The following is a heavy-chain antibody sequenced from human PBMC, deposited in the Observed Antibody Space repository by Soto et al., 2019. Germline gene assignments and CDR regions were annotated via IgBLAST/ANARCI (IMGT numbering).Heavy chain of an antibody. D-gene: IGHD3-3*01. V-gene: IGHV3-23*01. CDR1: GFTFSSYA. J-gene: IGHJ5*02. CDR2: ISCSGGST. CDR3: AKWPAYYDFWSGYAYNWFDP. Sequence: GGSLRLSCAASGFTFSSYAMSWVRQAPGKGLEWVSAISCSGGSTYYADSVKGRFSISRDNSKNTLYLQMNSLRVEDTAVYYCAKWPAYYDFWSGYAYNWFDPWGQGTLVTVS.